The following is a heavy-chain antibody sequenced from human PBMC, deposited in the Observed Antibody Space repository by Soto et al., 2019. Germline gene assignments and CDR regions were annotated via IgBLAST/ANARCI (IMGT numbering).Heavy chain of an antibody. J-gene: IGHJ3*02. D-gene: IGHD2-21*02. V-gene: IGHV3-30-3*01. CDR3: AILEDCGGDCYSGLDAFDI. Sequence: PGGSLRLSCAASGFTFSSYAMHWVRQAPGKGLEWVAVISYDGSNKYYADSVKGRFTISRDNSKNTLYLQMNSLRAEDTAVYYCAILEDCGGDCYSGLDAFDIWGQGTMVTVSS. CDR2: ISYDGSNK. CDR1: GFTFSSYA.